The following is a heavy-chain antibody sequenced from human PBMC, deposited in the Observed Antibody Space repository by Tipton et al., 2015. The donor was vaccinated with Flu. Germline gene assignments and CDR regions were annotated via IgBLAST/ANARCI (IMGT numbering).Heavy chain of an antibody. CDR1: GGTFSSYA. J-gene: IGHJ4*02. D-gene: IGHD1-1*01. CDR2: ISAYNGNT. V-gene: IGHV1-18*01. CDR3: ARYNWNDGGLDY. Sequence: QSGAEVKKPGSSVKVSCKASGGTFSSYAISWVRQAPGQGLEWMGWISAYNGNTNYAQKLQGRVTMTTDTSTSTTYMELRSLRSDDTAVYYCARYNWNDGGLDYWGQGTLVTVSS.